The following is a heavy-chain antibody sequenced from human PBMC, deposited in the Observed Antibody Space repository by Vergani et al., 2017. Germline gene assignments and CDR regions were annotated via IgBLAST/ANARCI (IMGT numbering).Heavy chain of an antibody. Sequence: EVQLVESGGGLVQPGGSLRLSCAASGFTFSSYSMNWVRQAPGKGLEWVSYISSSSSTIYYANSVKGRFTISRDNAKNSLCLQMNSLRAEDTAVYYCASLQVVVIDNWFDPWGQGTLVTVSS. CDR2: ISSSSSTI. V-gene: IGHV3-48*01. J-gene: IGHJ5*02. CDR3: ASLQVVVIDNWFDP. CDR1: GFTFSSYS. D-gene: IGHD3-22*01.